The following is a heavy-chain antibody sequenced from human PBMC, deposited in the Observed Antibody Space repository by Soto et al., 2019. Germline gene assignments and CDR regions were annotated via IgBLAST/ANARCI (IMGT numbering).Heavy chain of an antibody. Sequence: ASVKVSCKASGYTFTGYYMHWVRQAPGQGLEWMGWINPNSGGTNYAQKFQGRVTMTRDTSISTAYMELSRLRSDDTAVYYCAREAFSYDSSGSPDFDYWGQGTLVTVSS. CDR1: GYTFTGYY. CDR2: INPNSGGT. D-gene: IGHD3-22*01. V-gene: IGHV1-2*02. CDR3: AREAFSYDSSGSPDFDY. J-gene: IGHJ4*02.